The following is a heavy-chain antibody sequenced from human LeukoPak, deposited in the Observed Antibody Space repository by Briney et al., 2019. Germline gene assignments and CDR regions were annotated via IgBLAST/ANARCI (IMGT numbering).Heavy chain of an antibody. CDR3: ARLAEAAAGTYPYYYGMDV. J-gene: IGHJ6*02. CDR1: GYSFTSYW. CDR2: ICPGDSDT. Sequence: GESLKISCKGSGYSFTSYWIGWVRQMPGKGLEWMGIICPGDSDTRYSPSFQGQVTISADKSISTAYLQWSSLKASDTAMYYCARLAEAAAGTYPYYYGMDVWGQGTTVTVSS. D-gene: IGHD6-13*01. V-gene: IGHV5-51*01.